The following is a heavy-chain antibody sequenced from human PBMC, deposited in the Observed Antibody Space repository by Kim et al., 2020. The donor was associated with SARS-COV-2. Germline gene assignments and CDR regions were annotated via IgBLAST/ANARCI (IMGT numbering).Heavy chain of an antibody. D-gene: IGHD4-17*01. Sequence: NYEQKLQGRVTMTEDTSTDTAYMGLSSLRSEDTAVYYCATEILTVGAFDIWGQGTMVTVSS. V-gene: IGHV1-24*01. CDR3: ATEILTVGAFDI. J-gene: IGHJ3*02.